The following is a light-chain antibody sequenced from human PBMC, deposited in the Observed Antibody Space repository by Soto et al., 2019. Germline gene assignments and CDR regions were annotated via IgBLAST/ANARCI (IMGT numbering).Light chain of an antibody. Sequence: EIVLTQSPATLSLSPGERSTLSCRASQSVSSSYLAWYQQKPGQAPRLLIYGASSRATGIPDRFSGSGSGTDFTLTIGRLEPEDFAVYYCQQYGSSPPWTFGQGTKGDIK. CDR2: GAS. CDR3: QQYGSSPPWT. V-gene: IGKV3-20*01. CDR1: QSVSSSY. J-gene: IGKJ1*01.